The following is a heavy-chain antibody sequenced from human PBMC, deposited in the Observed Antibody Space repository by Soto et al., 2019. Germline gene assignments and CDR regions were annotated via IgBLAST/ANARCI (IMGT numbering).Heavy chain of an antibody. V-gene: IGHV1-18*01. CDR2: ISAYNDNT. Sequence: QVQLLQSGAEVKKPGASVKVSCKASGYTFYSYDITWVRQAPGQGLEWMGTISAYNDNTNLPQTLQGRVTMTIDKSTATAYMELKNLTSDDTAVDYCARARATVTTERALGYWGQGTLVTVSS. CDR1: GYTFYSYD. D-gene: IGHD4-17*01. CDR3: ARARATVTTERALGY. J-gene: IGHJ4*02.